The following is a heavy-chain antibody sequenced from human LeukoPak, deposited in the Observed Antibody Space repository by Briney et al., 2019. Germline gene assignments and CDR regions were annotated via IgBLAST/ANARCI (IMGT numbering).Heavy chain of an antibody. CDR2: INPSGGST. D-gene: IGHD3-10*01. V-gene: IGHV1-46*01. J-gene: IGHJ6*02. CDR3: ARDRGGYDQYYGMDV. CDR1: GYTFTSYY. Sequence: ASVKVSCKASGYTFTSYYMHWVRQAPGQGLEWMGIINPSGGSTSYAQKFQGRVTMTRDTSTSTVYMELSSLRSEDTAVYYCARDRGGYDQYYGMDVWAKGPRSPSP.